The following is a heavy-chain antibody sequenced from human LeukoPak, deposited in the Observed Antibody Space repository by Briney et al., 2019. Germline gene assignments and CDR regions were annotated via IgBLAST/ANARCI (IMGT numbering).Heavy chain of an antibody. V-gene: IGHV3-30-3*01. CDR1: GFTFSSYA. CDR3: ARDIQSGDGYNDAPYFDY. D-gene: IGHD5-24*01. J-gene: IGHJ4*02. Sequence: GRSLRLSCAASGFTFSSYAMHWVRQAPGKGLEWVAVISYDGSNKYYADSVKGRFTISRDNSKNTLYLQMNSLRAEDTAVYYCARDIQSGDGYNDAPYFDYWGQGTLVTVSS. CDR2: ISYDGSNK.